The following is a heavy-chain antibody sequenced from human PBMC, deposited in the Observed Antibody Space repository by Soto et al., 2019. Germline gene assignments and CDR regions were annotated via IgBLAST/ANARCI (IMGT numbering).Heavy chain of an antibody. V-gene: IGHV3-23*01. CDR1: GFTFSSYA. Sequence: EVQLLESGGGLVQPGGSLRLSCAASGFTFSSYAMSWVRQAPGKGLEWVSAISGSGGSTYYADSVKGRFTISRDNSKNTLYLQMNSLRAEDTAVYYCASRFEDCSRTSCYWVYYYYMDVWGKGTTVTVSS. J-gene: IGHJ6*03. CDR2: ISGSGGST. D-gene: IGHD2-2*01. CDR3: ASRFEDCSRTSCYWVYYYYMDV.